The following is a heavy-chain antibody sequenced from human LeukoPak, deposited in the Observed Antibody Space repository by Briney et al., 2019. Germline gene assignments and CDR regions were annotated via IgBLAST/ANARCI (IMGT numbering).Heavy chain of an antibody. CDR3: ARDNTDYYGPGSYYKGYYYGMDV. V-gene: IGHV4-59*12. CDR2: IYYSGST. Sequence: SETLSLTCTVSGGSISSYYWSWIRQPPRKGLEWIGYIYYSGSTNYNPSLKSRVTISVDTSKNQFSLKLSSVTAADTAVYYCARDNTDYYGPGSYYKGYYYGMDVWGQGTTVTVSS. D-gene: IGHD3-10*01. J-gene: IGHJ6*02. CDR1: GGSISSYY.